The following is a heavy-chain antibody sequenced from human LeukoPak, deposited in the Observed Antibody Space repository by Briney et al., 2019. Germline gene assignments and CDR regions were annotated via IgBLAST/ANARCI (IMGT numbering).Heavy chain of an antibody. J-gene: IGHJ4*02. CDR3: ARVLNYVEY. Sequence: GGSLRLSCAASGFIINNYVMNWVRQAPGKGLEWVSSISSTSTYIYYADSLKGRFTISRDNAKNSVYLQMNSLRADDTAVYYCARVLNYVEYWGQGTLVTVSS. V-gene: IGHV3-21*01. CDR2: ISSTSTYI. CDR1: GFIINNYV.